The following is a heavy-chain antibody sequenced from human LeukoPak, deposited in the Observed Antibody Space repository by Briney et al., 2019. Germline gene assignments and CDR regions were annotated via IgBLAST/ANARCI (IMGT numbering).Heavy chain of an antibody. V-gene: IGHV4-34*01. J-gene: IGHJ5*02. CDR3: ARGGRYRVNWFDP. Sequence: SETLSLTCAVYGGSFSGYYWSWIRQPPGKGLEWIGEINHSGSTNYNPSLKSRVTISVDTSKNQFSLKLSSVTAADTAVYYCARGGRYRVNWFDPWGQGTLVTVPS. D-gene: IGHD5-12*01. CDR1: GGSFSGYY. CDR2: INHSGST.